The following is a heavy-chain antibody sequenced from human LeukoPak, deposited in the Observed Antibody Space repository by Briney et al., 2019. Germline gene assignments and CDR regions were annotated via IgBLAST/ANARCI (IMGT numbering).Heavy chain of an antibody. CDR3: ARREVDTAMDTIGGDY. J-gene: IGHJ4*02. V-gene: IGHV1-69*01. D-gene: IGHD5-18*01. CDR2: IIPIFGTA. CDR1: GGTFSSYA. Sequence: GSSVKVSCKASGGTFSSYAISWVRQAPGQGLEWMGGIIPIFGTANYAQKFQGRVTITADESTSTAYMELSSLRSEDTAVYHCARREVDTAMDTIGGDYWGQGTLVTVSS.